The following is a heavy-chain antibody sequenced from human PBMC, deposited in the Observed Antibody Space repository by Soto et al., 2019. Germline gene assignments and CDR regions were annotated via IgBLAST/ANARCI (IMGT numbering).Heavy chain of an antibody. CDR1: GFTFRSYW. Sequence: PGGSLRLSCADSGFTFRSYWMSWVRQAPGKGLEWVANIKEDGSERYYVDSVRGRFTISRDNAQNSLYLQMNSLRAEDTAVYYFAREFGYCSAGSCYFYFNDWGQGTQGTVPS. V-gene: IGHV3-7*01. D-gene: IGHD2-15*01. J-gene: IGHJ4*02. CDR2: IKEDGSER. CDR3: AREFGYCSAGSCYFYFND.